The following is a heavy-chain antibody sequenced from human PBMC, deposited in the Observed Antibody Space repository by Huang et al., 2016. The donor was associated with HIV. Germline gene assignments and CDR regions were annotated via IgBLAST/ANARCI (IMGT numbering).Heavy chain of an antibody. D-gene: IGHD3-3*01. CDR3: ARTGVAVSDDPEYFQH. CDR1: GDSINSNTFY. V-gene: IGHV4-39*02. Sequence: LQESGPGRVGPSETLSLTCAVSGDSINSNTFYWGWLRRPPGKALEWIGMISYSGTQYYTPALKRRARIAVDASKNRIFFQLRSVTAADTGVYYCARTGVAVSDDPEYFQHWGQGALVTIS. J-gene: IGHJ1*01. CDR2: ISYSGTQ.